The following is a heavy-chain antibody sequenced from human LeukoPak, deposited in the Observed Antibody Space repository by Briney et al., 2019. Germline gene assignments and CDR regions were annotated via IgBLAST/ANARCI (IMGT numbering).Heavy chain of an antibody. CDR3: ARGIWYCSSTSCYSGSYYYYGMDV. Sequence: SETLSLTCAVYGGSFSGYYWSWIRQPPGKGLEWIGEINHSGSTNYNPSLKSRVTISVDTSKNQFSLKLSSVTAADTAVHYCARGIWYCSSTSCYSGSYYYYGMDVWGKGTTVTVSS. D-gene: IGHD2-2*01. CDR2: INHSGST. J-gene: IGHJ6*04. V-gene: IGHV4-34*01. CDR1: GGSFSGYY.